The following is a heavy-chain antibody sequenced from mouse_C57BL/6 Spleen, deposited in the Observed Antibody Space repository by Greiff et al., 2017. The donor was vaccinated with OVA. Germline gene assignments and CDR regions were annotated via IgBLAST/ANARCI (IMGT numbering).Heavy chain of an antibody. J-gene: IGHJ1*03. CDR3: ARDYGSSSYWYFDV. V-gene: IGHV1-72*01. CDR2: IDPNSGGT. CDR1: GYTFTSYW. Sequence: QVQLQQPGAELVKPGASVKLSCKASGYTFTSYWLHWVKQRPGRGLEWIGRIDPNSGGTKYNEKFKSKATLTVDKPSSTAYMQLSSLTSEDSAVYYCARDYGSSSYWYFDVWGTGTTVTVSS. D-gene: IGHD1-1*01.